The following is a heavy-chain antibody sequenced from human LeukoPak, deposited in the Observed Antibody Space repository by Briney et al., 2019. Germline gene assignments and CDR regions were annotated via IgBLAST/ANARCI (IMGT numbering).Heavy chain of an antibody. CDR1: GGSISSSSYY. CDR2: IYYSGST. CDR3: ARRPGDPWGTTVTMGAFDY. V-gene: IGHV4-39*01. D-gene: IGHD4-17*01. Sequence: SETLSLTCTVSGGSISSSSYYWGWIRQPPGKGLEWIGSIYYSGSTYYNPSLKSRVTISVDTSKNQFSLKLSSVTAADTAVYYCARRPGDPWGTTVTMGAFDYWGQGTLVTVSS. J-gene: IGHJ4*02.